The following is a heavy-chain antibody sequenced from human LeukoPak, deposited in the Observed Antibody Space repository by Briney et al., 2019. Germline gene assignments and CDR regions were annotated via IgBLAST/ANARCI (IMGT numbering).Heavy chain of an antibody. J-gene: IGHJ2*01. V-gene: IGHV4-61*02. CDR1: GGSISGGSYY. CDR2: IYTSGST. D-gene: IGHD4-17*01. Sequence: SQTLSLTCTVSGGSISGGSYYWSWIRQPAGKGLEWIGRIYTSGSTNYNPSLKSRVTISVDTSKNQFSLKLSSVTAADTAVYYCARYDTMNYGDSYWYFDLWGRGTLVTVSS. CDR3: ARYDTMNYGDSYWYFDL.